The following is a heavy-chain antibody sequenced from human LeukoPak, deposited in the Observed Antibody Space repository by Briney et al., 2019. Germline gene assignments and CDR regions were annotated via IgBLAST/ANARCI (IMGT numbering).Heavy chain of an antibody. CDR1: GGSISSGDYY. D-gene: IGHD2-2*02. J-gene: IGHJ5*02. Sequence: YPSQTPSLTCTVSGGSISSGDYYWSWIRQPPGKGLEWIGYIYYSGSTYYNPSLKSRVTISVDTSKNQFSLKLSSVTAADTAVYYCARGPRSLVVPAAILKAHWGFDPWGQGTLVTVSS. CDR3: ARGPRSLVVPAAILKAHWGFDP. CDR2: IYYSGST. V-gene: IGHV4-30-4*01.